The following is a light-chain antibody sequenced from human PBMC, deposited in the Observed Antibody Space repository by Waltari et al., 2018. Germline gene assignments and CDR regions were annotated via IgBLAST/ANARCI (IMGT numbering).Light chain of an antibody. CDR2: GAS. V-gene: IGKV3-15*01. CDR1: QSVSSN. Sequence: EIVMTQSPVTPSVSPGERATLSCRASQSVSSNLAWYQQKPGQAPRLLIYGASTRATGIPARFSGSGSGTEFTLTISSMQSEDFAVYYCQQYNNWPPTWTFGQGTKVEIK. CDR3: QQYNNWPPTWT. J-gene: IGKJ1*01.